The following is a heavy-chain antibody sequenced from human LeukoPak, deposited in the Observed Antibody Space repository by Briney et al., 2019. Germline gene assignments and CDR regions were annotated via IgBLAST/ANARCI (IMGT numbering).Heavy chain of an antibody. CDR3: ARDGGQLGSL. CDR1: GFTFSCYS. Sequence: GGSLRLSCAVSGFTFSCYSMNWVRQTPGKGLEWVSSISGSSSYIYYADSVKGRSTISRDNAKNSLYLQMNSLRAEDTAVYYCARDGGQLGSLWGQGTLVTVSS. D-gene: IGHD3-16*01. CDR2: ISGSSSYI. J-gene: IGHJ4*02. V-gene: IGHV3-21*01.